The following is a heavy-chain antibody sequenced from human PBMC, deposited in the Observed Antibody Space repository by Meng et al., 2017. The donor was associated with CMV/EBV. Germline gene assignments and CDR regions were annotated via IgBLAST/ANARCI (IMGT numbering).Heavy chain of an antibody. V-gene: IGHV2-5*02. D-gene: IGHD6-13*01. CDR2: IYWDDDK. CDR1: AFSISTSGVG. J-gene: IGHJ4*02. Sequence: ITLKESCPTPVKPTTTLTLTCTFSAFSISTSGVGVGWIRQPPGKALEWLALIYWDDDKRYSPSLKSRLTITKDTSKNQVVLTMTNMDPVDTATYYCARIAAAGRFDYWGQGTLVTVSS. CDR3: ARIAAAGRFDY.